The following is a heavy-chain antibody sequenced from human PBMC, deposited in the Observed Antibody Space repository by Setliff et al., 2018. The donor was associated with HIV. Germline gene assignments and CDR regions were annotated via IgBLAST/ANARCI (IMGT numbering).Heavy chain of an antibody. CDR3: VRDAYDMLTGYSPFDY. V-gene: IGHV3-33*01. J-gene: IGHJ4*02. Sequence: GGSLRLSCAASGFTLSNYGMHWVRQAPGKGLEWVAVIWYDGSSYIYYAPSLKGRFTISRDYASNSLYLEMNSLRAEDTAVYFCVRDAYDMLTGYSPFDYWGQGTLVTV. D-gene: IGHD3-9*01. CDR2: IWYDGSSYI. CDR1: GFTLSNYG.